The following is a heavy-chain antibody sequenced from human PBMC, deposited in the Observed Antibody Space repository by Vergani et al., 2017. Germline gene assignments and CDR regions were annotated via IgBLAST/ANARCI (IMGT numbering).Heavy chain of an antibody. D-gene: IGHD3-3*01. Sequence: QVQLVQSGAEVKKPGSSVKVSCKASGGTFSSYAISWVRQAPGQGLEWMGRIIPILGIANYAQKFQGRVTITADKSTSRAYMELSSLRSEDTAVYYCARWYYDXWSGYQKQDYYDYCMDVWGQGTTVTVSS. CDR3: ARWYYDXWSGYQKQDYYDYCMDV. V-gene: IGHV1-69*04. J-gene: IGHJ6*02. CDR2: IIPILGIA. CDR1: GGTFSSYA.